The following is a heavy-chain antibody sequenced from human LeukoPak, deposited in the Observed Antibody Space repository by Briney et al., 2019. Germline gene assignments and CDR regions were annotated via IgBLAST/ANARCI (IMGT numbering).Heavy chain of an antibody. J-gene: IGHJ4*02. CDR2: INPNSGGT. D-gene: IGHD3-3*01. CDR1: GYTFTGYY. CDR3: AREMRDGFGVVTDY. V-gene: IGHV1-2*06. Sequence: ASVKVSCKASGYTFTGYYMHWVRQAPGQGLEWMGRINPNSGGTNYAQKFQGRVTMTRDTSISTAYMELSRLRSDDTAVYYCAREMRDGFGVVTDYWGQGTLVTVSS.